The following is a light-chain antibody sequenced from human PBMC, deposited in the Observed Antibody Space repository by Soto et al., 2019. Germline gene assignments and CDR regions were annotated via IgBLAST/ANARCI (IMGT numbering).Light chain of an antibody. J-gene: IGKJ5*01. V-gene: IGKV3-20*01. CDR2: GAS. CDR1: QNIISN. CDR3: QQYGSSPPIT. Sequence: EIVMTQSPATLSVSPWERVTLSCRASQNIISNLAWYQQKPGQAPRLLLYGASSRATGIPDRFSGSGSGTDFTLTISRLEPEDFAVYYCQQYGSSPPITFGQGTRLEIK.